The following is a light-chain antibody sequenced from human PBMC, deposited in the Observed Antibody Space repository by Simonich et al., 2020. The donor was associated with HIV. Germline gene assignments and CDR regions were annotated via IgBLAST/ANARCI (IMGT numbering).Light chain of an antibody. Sequence: DIQMTQSPSSLSASVGDRVTITCRARQSISSYLNWYQQKPGKDPKLLIYAASSLQSGVPSRFSGSGSGTDFTLTISSLQPEDFATYYCQQSYSTPYTFGQGTKLEIK. V-gene: IGKV1-39*01. CDR2: AAS. J-gene: IGKJ2*01. CDR1: QSISSY. CDR3: QQSYSTPYT.